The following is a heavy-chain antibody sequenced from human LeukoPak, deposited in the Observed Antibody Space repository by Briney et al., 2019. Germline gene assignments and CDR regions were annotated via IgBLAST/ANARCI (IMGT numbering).Heavy chain of an antibody. J-gene: IGHJ6*03. CDR3: ARARATVTTDYMDV. D-gene: IGHD4-17*01. CDR1: GYTFTSYG. Sequence: GASVKVSCRASGYTFTSYGISWVRQAPGQGLEWMGWISAYNGNTNYAQKLQGRVTMTTDTSTSTAYMELRSLRSEDTAVYYCARARATVTTDYMDVWGKGTTVTVSS. V-gene: IGHV1-18*01. CDR2: ISAYNGNT.